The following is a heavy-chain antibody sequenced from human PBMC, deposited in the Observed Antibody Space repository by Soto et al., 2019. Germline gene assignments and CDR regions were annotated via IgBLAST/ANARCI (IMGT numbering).Heavy chain of an antibody. CDR1: GYAFTSYS. Sequence: SVKVCCKACGYAFTSYSMHSVRQAPGQRLEWMGWINAGNGNTKYSQKFQGRVTITRDTSASTAYMELSSLRSEDTAVYYCARSIVVVTALDYWGQGTLVTVSS. CDR2: INAGNGNT. J-gene: IGHJ4*02. CDR3: ARSIVVVTALDY. D-gene: IGHD2-21*02. V-gene: IGHV1-3*01.